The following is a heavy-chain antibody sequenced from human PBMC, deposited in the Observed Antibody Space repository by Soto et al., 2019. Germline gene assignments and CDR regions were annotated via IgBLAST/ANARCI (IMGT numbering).Heavy chain of an antibody. V-gene: IGHV3-30*18. CDR2: ISYDGSNK. CDR1: GFTFSSYG. J-gene: IGHJ3*02. CDR3: AKVLGYCSGGSCYNWVDAFDI. D-gene: IGHD2-15*01. Sequence: HPGGSLRLSCAASGFTFSSYGMHWVRQAPGKGLEWVAVISYDGSNKYYADSVKGRFTISRDNSKNTLYLQMNSLRAEDTAVYYCAKVLGYCSGGSCYNWVDAFDIWGQGTMVTVSS.